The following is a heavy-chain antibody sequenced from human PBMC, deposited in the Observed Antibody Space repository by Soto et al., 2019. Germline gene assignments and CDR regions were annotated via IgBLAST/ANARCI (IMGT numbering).Heavy chain of an antibody. CDR2: ITSSGGTM. D-gene: IGHD5-12*01. V-gene: IGHV3-48*03. CDR3: TKEKSVMYSGYDAFDT. J-gene: IGHJ3*02. Sequence: GSLRLSCAASGFTFSSYEMDWVRQAPGKGLEWVAHITSSGGTMYADSVRGRFTISRDNADNSLYLQMNSLRAEDTAVYYCTKEKSVMYSGYDAFDTWGRGTMVTVSS. CDR1: GFTFSSYE.